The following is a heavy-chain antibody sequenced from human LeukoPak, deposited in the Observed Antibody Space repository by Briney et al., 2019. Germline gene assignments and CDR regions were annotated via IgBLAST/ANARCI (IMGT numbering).Heavy chain of an antibody. CDR1: GGSFSGYY. CDR2: INHSGST. CDR3: ARGRGYYDSSGYI. D-gene: IGHD3-22*01. V-gene: IGHV4-34*01. J-gene: IGHJ4*02. Sequence: SETLSLTCAVYGGSFSGYYWSWIRQPPGKGLEWIGEINHSGSTNYNPSLKSRVTISVDTSKNQFSLKLSSVIAADTAVYYCARGRGYYDSSGYIWGQGTLVIVSS.